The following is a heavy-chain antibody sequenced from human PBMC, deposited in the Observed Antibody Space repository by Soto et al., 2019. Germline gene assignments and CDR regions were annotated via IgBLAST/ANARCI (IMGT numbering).Heavy chain of an antibody. D-gene: IGHD5-18*01. CDR1: GGTFSSYA. V-gene: IGHV1-69*13. CDR3: ARDVDTAMVENWFDP. J-gene: IGHJ5*02. Sequence: SVKVSCKASGGTFSSYAISWVRQAPGQGLEWMGGIIPIFGTANYAQKFRGRVTITADESTSTAYMELSSLRSEDTAVYYCARDVDTAMVENWFDPWGQGTLVTVSS. CDR2: IIPIFGTA.